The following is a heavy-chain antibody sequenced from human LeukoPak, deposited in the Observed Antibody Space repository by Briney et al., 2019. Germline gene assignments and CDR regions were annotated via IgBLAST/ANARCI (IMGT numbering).Heavy chain of an antibody. CDR2: IIPILGIA. CDR1: GGTFSSYA. J-gene: IGHJ4*02. V-gene: IGHV1-69*04. D-gene: IGHD1-26*01. Sequence: SVKVSCKASGGTFSSYAISWVRQAPGQGLEWMGRIIPILGIANYAQKFQGRVTITADKSTSTAYMELSSLRSEDTAVYYCASSNPGELPLDFDYWGQGTLVTVSS. CDR3: ASSNPGELPLDFDY.